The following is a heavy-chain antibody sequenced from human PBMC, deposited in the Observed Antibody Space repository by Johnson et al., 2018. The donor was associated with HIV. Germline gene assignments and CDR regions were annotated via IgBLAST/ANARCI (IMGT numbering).Heavy chain of an antibody. CDR1: GFTFDDYG. V-gene: IGHV3-20*04. Sequence: VQLVESGGGVVRPGGSLRLSCAASGFTFDDYGMSWVRQAPGKGLEWVSGINWNGGSTGYADSVKGRFTISRDNAKKSLYLQMNSLRAEDTAVYYCARELRIAARGLAFDIWGRGTMVTVSS. D-gene: IGHD6-6*01. J-gene: IGHJ3*02. CDR2: INWNGGST. CDR3: ARELRIAARGLAFDI.